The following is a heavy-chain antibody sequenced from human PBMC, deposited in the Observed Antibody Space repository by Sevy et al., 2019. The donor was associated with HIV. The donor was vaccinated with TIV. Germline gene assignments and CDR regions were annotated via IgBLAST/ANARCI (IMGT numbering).Heavy chain of an antibody. Sequence: GGSLRLSCAASGFTFSRYSMNWVRQAPGKGLEWVSSISGISNYIYYADSVKGRFSISRDNAKNSLYLQMNSLRAEDTAIYYCARGVQTYDAFDIWGQGTMVTVSS. J-gene: IGHJ3*02. CDR2: ISGISNYI. CDR3: ARGVQTYDAFDI. D-gene: IGHD6-6*01. V-gene: IGHV3-21*01. CDR1: GFTFSRYS.